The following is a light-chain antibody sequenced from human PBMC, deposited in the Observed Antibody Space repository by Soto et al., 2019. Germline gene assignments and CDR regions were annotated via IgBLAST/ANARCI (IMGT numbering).Light chain of an antibody. CDR1: QSINIW. CDR2: KAS. Sequence: DIQMTQSPSTLSASVGDRVTITCRASQSINIWLAWYQQKPGKAPKLLIYKASSLESGVPSRFSGSGSGTEFTLTISSLQPDDFATYYCQQYTTYPWTFGQGTKVEIK. V-gene: IGKV1-5*03. CDR3: QQYTTYPWT. J-gene: IGKJ1*01.